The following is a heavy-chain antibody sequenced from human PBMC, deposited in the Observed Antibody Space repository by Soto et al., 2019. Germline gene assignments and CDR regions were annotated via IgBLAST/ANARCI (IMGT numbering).Heavy chain of an antibody. J-gene: IGHJ6*02. Sequence: SETLSLTCTVSGDSISSADYYWSWIRQTPGKGLEWIGHIFYSGTTYYNPSLKSRLTISVDTSKNHFSLRLTSVTAADTAVYYCARDLWVEPELYYYGMDVWGQGTTVTVSS. D-gene: IGHD1-1*01. CDR3: ARDLWVEPELYYYGMDV. V-gene: IGHV4-30-4*01. CDR2: IFYSGTT. CDR1: GDSISSADYY.